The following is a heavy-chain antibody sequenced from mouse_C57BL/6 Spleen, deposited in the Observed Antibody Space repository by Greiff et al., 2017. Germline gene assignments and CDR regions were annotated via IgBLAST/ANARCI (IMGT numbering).Heavy chain of an antibody. CDR2: IYPGSGNT. CDR1: GYTFTDYY. J-gene: IGHJ4*01. Sequence: QVQLKQSGAELVRPGASVKLSCKASGYTFTDYYINWVKQRPGQGLEWIARIYPGSGNTYYNEKFKGKATLTADKSSSTAYMQLSSLTSEDSAVYCCAKSERQPSMDYWGQGTSVTVSS. D-gene: IGHD3-2*01. CDR3: AKSERQPSMDY. V-gene: IGHV1-76*01.